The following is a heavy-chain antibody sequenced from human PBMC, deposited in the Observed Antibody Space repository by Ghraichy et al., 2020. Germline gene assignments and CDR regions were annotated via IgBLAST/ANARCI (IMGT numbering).Heavy chain of an antibody. J-gene: IGHJ6*02. CDR2: IKPSDGRT. D-gene: IGHD2-15*01. Sequence: ASVKVSCKAAGNTFTGYHMHWVRQAPGQGLEWMGIIKPSDGRTTYAQKFQGRVTMTRDTSTSTVYMELSSLRSEDTAVYFCARASGYCSDSSCSHYYSGLDVWGQGTTVTVSS. CDR3: ARASGYCSDSSCSHYYSGLDV. V-gene: IGHV1-46*01. CDR1: GNTFTGYH.